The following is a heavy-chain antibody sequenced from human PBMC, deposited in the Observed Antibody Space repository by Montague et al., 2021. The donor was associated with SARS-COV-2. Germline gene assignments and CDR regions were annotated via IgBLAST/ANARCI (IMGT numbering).Heavy chain of an antibody. CDR2: IGTPGDT. J-gene: IGHJ4*02. Sequence: SLRLSCAASGFTFNTYAMHWVRQATGKGLEWVSSIGTPGDTYYPGSVKGRFTISRENAKNSLYLQMNSLRAGDTAVYYCARGGYCSGSNCLYFDSWGQGTLVTVSS. D-gene: IGHD2-15*01. CDR3: ARGGYCSGSNCLYFDS. V-gene: IGHV3-13*01. CDR1: GFTFNTYA.